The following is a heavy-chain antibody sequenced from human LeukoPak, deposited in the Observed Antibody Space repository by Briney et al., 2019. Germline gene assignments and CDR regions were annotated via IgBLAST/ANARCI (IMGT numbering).Heavy chain of an antibody. Sequence: PGGSLRLSCAASGFTVSSNYMSWVRQAPGKGLEWVSVIYSGGSTYYADSVKGRFTISRDNSKNTLYLQMNSLRAEDTAVYYCARVSQTYYFDSWGQGTLVTVSS. CDR3: ARVSQTYYFDS. J-gene: IGHJ4*02. CDR1: GFTVSSNY. CDR2: IYSGGST. V-gene: IGHV3-53*01.